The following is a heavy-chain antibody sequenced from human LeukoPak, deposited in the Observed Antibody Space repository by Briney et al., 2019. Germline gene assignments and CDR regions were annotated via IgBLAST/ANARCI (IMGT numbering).Heavy chain of an antibody. J-gene: IGHJ3*02. D-gene: IGHD2/OR15-2a*01. CDR2: TYYTSKWYN. CDR1: GDSFSSNIVA. Sequence: SQTLSLTCALSGDSFSSNIVAWDWLRQSPSRGLEWLGRTYYTSKWYNDYATTVKSRMTLNADTAKNQVSLQLNSVTPEDTAVYYCAREIRNSFDIGGQGTVVIVS. V-gene: IGHV6-1*01. CDR3: AREIRNSFDI.